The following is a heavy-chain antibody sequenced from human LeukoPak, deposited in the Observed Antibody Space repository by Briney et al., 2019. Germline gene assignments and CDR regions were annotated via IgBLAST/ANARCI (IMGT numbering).Heavy chain of an antibody. CDR3: ARVLGRKNYVWGGYRYTELDY. J-gene: IGHJ4*02. V-gene: IGHV4-34*01. CDR2: MSHSGST. CDR1: GGSFSGYY. Sequence: PSETLSLTCAVYGGSFSGYYWSWIRQPPGKGPERIGEMSHSGSTNYNPSLKSRVTISVDTSNNQFSLKLSSLSAADTAVYYCARVLGRKNYVWGGYRYTELDYWGQGTLVTVSS. D-gene: IGHD3-16*02.